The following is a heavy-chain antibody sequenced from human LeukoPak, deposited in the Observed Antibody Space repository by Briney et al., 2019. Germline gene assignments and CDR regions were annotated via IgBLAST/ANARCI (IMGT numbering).Heavy chain of an antibody. CDR3: ARDTNREQDI. V-gene: IGHV3-53*05. Sequence: GGSLRLSCAASGFTVSSNYMSWVRQAPGKGLEWVSVIYSGGSTYYADSVKGRFTISRDNSKNTVYLQMGSLSTEDTAVYYCARDTNREQDIWGQGTTVTVSS. CDR1: GFTVSSNY. CDR2: IYSGGST. J-gene: IGHJ6*02. D-gene: IGHD3-3*01.